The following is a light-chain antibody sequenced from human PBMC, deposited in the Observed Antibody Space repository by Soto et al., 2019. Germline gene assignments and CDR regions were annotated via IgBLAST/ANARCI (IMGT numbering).Light chain of an antibody. CDR2: EVT. V-gene: IGLV2-14*01. CDR1: SSDVGGYNY. J-gene: IGLJ1*01. CDR3: SSYTSGSTRYV. Sequence: QSALTQPASVSGSPGQSITISCTGTSSDVGGYNYVSWYQQHPGKAPKLVIYEVTNRPSGVSNRFSGSKSGNTASLTISGLEADDEANYYCSSYTSGSTRYVFGRGTKVTVL.